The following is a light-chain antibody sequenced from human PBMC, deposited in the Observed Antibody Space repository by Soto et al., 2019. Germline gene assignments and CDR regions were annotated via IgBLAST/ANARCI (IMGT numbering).Light chain of an antibody. CDR1: QSVRSF. CDR2: DTS. V-gene: IGKV3-11*01. CDR3: QQHDILPIT. J-gene: IGKJ5*01. Sequence: ESVLTQSPATLCLSPGERATLSCRASQSVRSFVAWYQQKPGQAPRLLIYDTSNRATGIPARFSGSGSETDFTLTISRLEPEDFALYYCQQHDILPITFGQGTQREIK.